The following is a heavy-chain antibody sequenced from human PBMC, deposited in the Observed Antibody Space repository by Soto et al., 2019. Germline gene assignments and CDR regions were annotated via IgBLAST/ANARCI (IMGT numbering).Heavy chain of an antibody. D-gene: IGHD5-12*01. CDR3: ARDPRDGYQN. J-gene: IGHJ4*02. V-gene: IGHV3-48*02. CDR1: GFTFSSYS. CDR2: ISSSGSIT. Sequence: PGGSLRLSCAASGFTFSSYSMNWVRQAPGKGLEWVSYISSSGSITYYADSVKGRFTISRDNVKNSLYLQMSSLRDEDTAVYYCARDPRDGYQNWGQGTLVTVSS.